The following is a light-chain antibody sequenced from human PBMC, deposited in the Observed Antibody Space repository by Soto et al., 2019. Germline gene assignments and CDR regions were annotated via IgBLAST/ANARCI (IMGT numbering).Light chain of an antibody. V-gene: IGLV2-11*01. CDR3: SSYAGGPYV. Sequence: QSAMNHPRSVYGYPGQSVKISCTGTSSDVGGYNYVSWYQQHPGKAPKLMICDVRQRPSEVPDRFSGSKSGNTASLTISGLQAEDDADYYCSSYAGGPYVFGTGTKLTGL. J-gene: IGLJ1*01. CDR1: SSDVGGYNY. CDR2: DVR.